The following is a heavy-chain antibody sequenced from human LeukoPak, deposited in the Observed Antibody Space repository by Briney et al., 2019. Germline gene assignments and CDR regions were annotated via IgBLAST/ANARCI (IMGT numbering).Heavy chain of an antibody. CDR2: ISYDGWDK. CDR3: AKAGSGFTMIVAGGYFQH. Sequence: PGGSLRPSCAASGFTFNTYGVHWVRQAPGKGLEWVAVISYDGWDKFYADSVKGRFTISRDNSKNTLYLQMNSLRAEDTAVYYCAKAGSGFTMIVAGGYFQHWGQGTLVTVSS. D-gene: IGHD3-22*01. V-gene: IGHV3-30*04. CDR1: GFTFNTYG. J-gene: IGHJ1*01.